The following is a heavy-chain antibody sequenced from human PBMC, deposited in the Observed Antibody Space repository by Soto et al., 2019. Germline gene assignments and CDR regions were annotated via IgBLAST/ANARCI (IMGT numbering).Heavy chain of an antibody. CDR3: ERSNYQGWFAP. V-gene: IGHV4-39*01. J-gene: IGHJ5*02. CDR1: GGSISSSSYY. D-gene: IGHD4-4*01. Sequence: PSETLSLTCTVSGGSISSSSYYWGWIRQPPGKGLEWIGSIYYSGSTYYNPSLKSRVTISVDTSKNQFSLKLSSVTAADTAVYYCERSNYQGWFAPWGQGTLVTVSS. CDR2: IYYSGST.